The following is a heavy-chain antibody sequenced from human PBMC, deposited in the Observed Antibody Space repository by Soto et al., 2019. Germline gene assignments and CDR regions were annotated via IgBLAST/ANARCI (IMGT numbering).Heavy chain of an antibody. V-gene: IGHV3-66*01. Sequence: GGSLRLSCAASGFTVSSNYMSWVRQAPGKGLEWVSVIYSGGSTYYADSVKGRFTISRDNSKNTLYLQMNSLRAEDTAVYYCARANTSHTIAFDIWGQGTMVTVSS. CDR1: GFTVSSNY. J-gene: IGHJ3*02. CDR2: IYSGGST. D-gene: IGHD2-2*01. CDR3: ARANTSHTIAFDI.